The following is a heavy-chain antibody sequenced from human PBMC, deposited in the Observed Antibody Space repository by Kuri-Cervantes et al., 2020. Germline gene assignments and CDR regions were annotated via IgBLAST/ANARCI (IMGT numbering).Heavy chain of an antibody. CDR2: ISWNSGSI. CDR1: GFTFSSYW. V-gene: IGHV3-9*01. Sequence: SLKISCAASGFTFSSYWMSWVRQAPGKGLEWVSGISWNSGSIGYADSVKGRFTISRDNAKNSLYLQMNSLRAEDTALYYCAKDLGISGFGNNYFDYWGQGTLVTVSS. CDR3: AKDLGISGFGNNYFDY. D-gene: IGHD3-10*01. J-gene: IGHJ4*02.